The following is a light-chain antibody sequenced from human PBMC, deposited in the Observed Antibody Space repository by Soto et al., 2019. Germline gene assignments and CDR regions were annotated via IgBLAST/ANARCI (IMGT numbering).Light chain of an antibody. Sequence: QSALTQPASVSGSPGQSITISCTGTSSDVGGYNYVSWYQQHPGKAPKLMIYDVSNRPSGVSNRFSGSKSGNTASLTISGLQAEYEADYYCSSYTSSSTRGFGTGTKVTVL. CDR2: DVS. CDR3: SSYTSSSTRG. J-gene: IGLJ1*01. V-gene: IGLV2-14*03. CDR1: SSDVGGYNY.